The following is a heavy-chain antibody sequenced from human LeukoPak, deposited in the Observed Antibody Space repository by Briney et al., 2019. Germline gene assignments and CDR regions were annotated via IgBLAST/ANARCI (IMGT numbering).Heavy chain of an antibody. Sequence: SETLSLTCTVSGGSISSSGYYWGWIRQPPGKGLEWIGSIYYSGSTYYNPSLKSRVTISVDTSKNQFSLKLSSVTAADTAVYYCARTMVRGVTFDYWGQGTLVTVSS. CDR1: GGSISSSGYY. V-gene: IGHV4-39*01. CDR3: ARTMVRGVTFDY. D-gene: IGHD3-10*01. CDR2: IYYSGST. J-gene: IGHJ4*02.